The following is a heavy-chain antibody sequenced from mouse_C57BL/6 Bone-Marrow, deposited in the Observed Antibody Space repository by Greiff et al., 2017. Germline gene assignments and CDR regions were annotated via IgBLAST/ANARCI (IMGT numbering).Heavy chain of an antibody. CDR3: ARTGTLFAY. Sequence: VQLQQPGAELVKPGASVTLSCKASGYTFTSYWMQWVKQRPGQGLEWIGEIDPSDSYTNSNQKFKGKATLTVDTSSSTAYMQLSSLTSEDSAVYYCARTGTLFAYWGQGTLVTVSA. J-gene: IGHJ3*01. D-gene: IGHD4-1*01. CDR2: IDPSDSYT. CDR1: GYTFTSYW. V-gene: IGHV1-50*01.